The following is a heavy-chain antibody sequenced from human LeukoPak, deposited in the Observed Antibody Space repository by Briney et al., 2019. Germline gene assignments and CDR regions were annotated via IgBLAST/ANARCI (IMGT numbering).Heavy chain of an antibody. J-gene: IGHJ6*02. Sequence: GESLKLSCKASGYSFPEYWIGWVRQVPGKGLEGMGIIYPGDSDTRYRPSFQVQVTISADKSISTAYLQWNSLKASDTAMYYCARSDQLRWFGDPRRPYYYGMDVWGQGTTVTVSS. V-gene: IGHV5-51*01. CDR1: GYSFPEYW. CDR3: ARSDQLRWFGDPRRPYYYGMDV. D-gene: IGHD3-10*01. CDR2: IYPGDSDT.